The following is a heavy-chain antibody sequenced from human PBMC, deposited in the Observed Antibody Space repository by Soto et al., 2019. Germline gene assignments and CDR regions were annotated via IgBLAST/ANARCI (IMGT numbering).Heavy chain of an antibody. Sequence: VASGFTLSSDSMPWGRQAPGKGLEWVSLITRSTRTIYYAESLKGRFTVSRDNAKNSLYLLMDSLRDEDTAVYYCTRETYYPADNGYSYFVCWGTGVIVTV. CDR1: GFTLSSDS. CDR2: ITRSTRTI. J-gene: IGHJ4*02. D-gene: IGHD3-22*01. CDR3: TRETYYPADNGYSYFVC. V-gene: IGHV3-48*02.